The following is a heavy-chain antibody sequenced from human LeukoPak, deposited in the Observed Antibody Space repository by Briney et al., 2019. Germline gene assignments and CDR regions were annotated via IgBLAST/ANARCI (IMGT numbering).Heavy chain of an antibody. V-gene: IGHV4-34*01. CDR3: ARVGGYSSGWSYNYYYYYMDV. Sequence: QSSETLSLTCAVYGGSFSGYYWSWIRQPPGKGLEWIGEINHSGSTNYNPSLKSRVTISVDTSKNQFSLKLSSVTAADTAVYYCARVGGYSSGWSYNYYYYYMDVWGKGTTVTVSS. CDR1: GGSFSGYY. CDR2: INHSGST. J-gene: IGHJ6*03. D-gene: IGHD6-19*01.